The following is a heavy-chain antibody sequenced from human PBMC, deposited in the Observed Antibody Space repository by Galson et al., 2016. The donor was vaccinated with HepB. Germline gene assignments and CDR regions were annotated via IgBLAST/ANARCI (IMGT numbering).Heavy chain of an antibody. CDR1: GGSFSGYH. D-gene: IGHD3-10*01. V-gene: IGHV4-34*01. CDR2: INHSGST. CDR3: ARGVRYYGSGVPPYYYYYMDV. J-gene: IGHJ6*03. Sequence: SETLSLTCAVYGGSFSGYHWNWIRQPPGKGLEWIGEINHSGSTKYNPSLKSRVTISVDTAKNQFSLKLTSVTAADTAVYYCARGVRYYGSGVPPYYYYYMDVWGKGTTVTVSS.